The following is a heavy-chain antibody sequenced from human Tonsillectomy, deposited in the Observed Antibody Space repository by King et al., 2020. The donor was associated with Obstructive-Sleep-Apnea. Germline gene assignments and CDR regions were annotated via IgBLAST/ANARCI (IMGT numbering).Heavy chain of an antibody. Sequence: VQLVESGGGVVQPGRSLRLSCAASGFTFSSYGMHWVRQGPGKGLEWVAVISYDGSNKYYADSVKGRFTISRDNSKNTLYLQMNSLRAEDTAVYYCAKSDDLYYYGMDVWGQGTTVTVSS. J-gene: IGHJ6*02. CDR2: ISYDGSNK. D-gene: IGHD1-1*01. V-gene: IGHV3-30*18. CDR3: AKSDDLYYYGMDV. CDR1: GFTFSSYG.